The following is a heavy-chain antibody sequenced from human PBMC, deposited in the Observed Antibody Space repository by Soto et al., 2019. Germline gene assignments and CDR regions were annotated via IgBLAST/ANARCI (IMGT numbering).Heavy chain of an antibody. Sequence: SETLSLTCTVSGGSIRSYYWSWIRQPPGKGLEWIGYIYHSGSTNYNPSLKSRVTISVDTSKNQFSLKLSSVTAADTAVYYCACRDYWGQGNLVTVAS. CDR2: IYHSGST. J-gene: IGHJ4*02. CDR1: GGSIRSYY. V-gene: IGHV4-59*01. CDR3: ACRDY.